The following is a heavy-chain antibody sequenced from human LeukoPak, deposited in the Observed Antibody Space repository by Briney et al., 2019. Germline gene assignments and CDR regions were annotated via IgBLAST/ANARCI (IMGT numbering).Heavy chain of an antibody. Sequence: PSETLSLTCTVSGGSISSYYWSWIRQPPGKGLEWIGYIYYSGSTNYNPSLKSRVTISVDTSKNQFSLKLSFVTAADTAVYYCARVTFGGVIASDAFDIWGQGTMVTVSS. CDR2: IYYSGST. V-gene: IGHV4-59*01. CDR1: GGSISSYY. CDR3: ARVTFGGVIASDAFDI. J-gene: IGHJ3*02. D-gene: IGHD3-16*02.